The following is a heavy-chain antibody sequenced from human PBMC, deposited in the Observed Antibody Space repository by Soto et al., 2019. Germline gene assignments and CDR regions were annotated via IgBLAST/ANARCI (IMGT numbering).Heavy chain of an antibody. CDR1: GYSFTDYH. J-gene: IGHJ6*02. V-gene: IGHV1-2*04. CDR2: INPKSGGT. CDR3: ARGDSTDCSNGVCSFFYNHDMDV. D-gene: IGHD2-8*01. Sequence: ASVKVSCKASGYSFTDYHIHWVRQAPGQGLEWLGRINPKSGGTSTAQKFQGWVTMTTDTSLSTASMELTRLTSDDTAIYYCARGDSTDCSNGVCSFFYNHDMDVWGRG.